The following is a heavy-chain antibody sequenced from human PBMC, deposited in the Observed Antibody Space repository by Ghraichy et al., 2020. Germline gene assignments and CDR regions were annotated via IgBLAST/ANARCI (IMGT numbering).Heavy chain of an antibody. J-gene: IGHJ6*02. D-gene: IGHD3-3*01. Sequence: SETLSLTCTVSGGSISSYYWSWIRQPPGKGLEWIGYIYYSGSTNYNPSLKSRVTISVDTSKNQFSLKLSSVTAADTAVYYCARDRGFWSGYYSNYYYYGMDVWGQGTTVTVSS. CDR2: IYYSGST. CDR1: GGSISSYY. CDR3: ARDRGFWSGYYSNYYYYGMDV. V-gene: IGHV4-59*01.